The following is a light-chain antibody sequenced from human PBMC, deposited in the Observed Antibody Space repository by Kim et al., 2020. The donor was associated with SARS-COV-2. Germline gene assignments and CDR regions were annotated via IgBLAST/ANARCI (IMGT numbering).Light chain of an antibody. CDR3: QYYGDSLT. J-gene: IGKJ4*01. Sequence: EVALTQSPDTLSLSPAEGATLSCRASQSVGSSYLAWYQQKPGQAPRHLIYGASRRATGIPDRFSGSGSGTDFTLDISRLEPEDFAVYYCQYYGDSLTFGGGTKVDIK. V-gene: IGKV3-20*01. CDR1: QSVGSSY. CDR2: GAS.